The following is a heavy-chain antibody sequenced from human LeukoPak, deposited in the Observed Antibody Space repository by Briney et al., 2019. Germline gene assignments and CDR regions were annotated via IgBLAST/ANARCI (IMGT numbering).Heavy chain of an antibody. CDR2: IYYSGNT. V-gene: IGHV4-39*01. D-gene: IGHD5-24*01. Sequence: KPSETLSLTCTVSGGSISSRNYWGWVRPPPGMGLEWIGAIYYSGNTYYNPSLKSRVTISIDTSQNQFFLRLSSVTAADTAVYYCARHEEEDGYNAKTLDCWGQGALVTVSS. CDR3: ARHEEEDGYNAKTLDC. J-gene: IGHJ4*02. CDR1: GGSISSRNY.